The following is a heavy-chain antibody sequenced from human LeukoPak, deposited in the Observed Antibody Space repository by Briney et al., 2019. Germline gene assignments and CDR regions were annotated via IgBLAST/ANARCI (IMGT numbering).Heavy chain of an antibody. Sequence: GGSLRLSCGASGFTFDGHIMHWVRLAPGKGLEWVSLISEDGSRTYYADSVKGRFSISRDNSKNSLYLQMNSLRAEDTALYYCAKKSGAPANFDYWGQGILVTVSS. CDR3: AKKSGAPANFDY. CDR1: GFTFDGHI. V-gene: IGHV3-43*02. J-gene: IGHJ4*02. D-gene: IGHD6-13*01. CDR2: ISEDGSRT.